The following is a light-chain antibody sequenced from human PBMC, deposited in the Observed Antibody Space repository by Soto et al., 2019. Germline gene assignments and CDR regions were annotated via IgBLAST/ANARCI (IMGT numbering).Light chain of an antibody. CDR2: DVS. J-gene: IGLJ1*01. Sequence: QSALTQPASVSGSPGQSITISCTGTSSDVGGYNYVSCYQQHPGKAPKLMIYDVSNRPSGVSNRFSGSKSGNTASLTISGLQAEDEADYYCSSYTSSSTLYVLGTGTKVTVL. CDR1: SSDVGGYNY. CDR3: SSYTSSSTLYV. V-gene: IGLV2-14*01.